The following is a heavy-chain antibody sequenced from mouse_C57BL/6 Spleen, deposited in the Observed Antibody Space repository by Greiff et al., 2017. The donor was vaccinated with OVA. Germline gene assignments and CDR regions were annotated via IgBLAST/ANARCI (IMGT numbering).Heavy chain of an antibody. CDR2: IYPGDGDT. Sequence: VQLQQSGPELVKPGASVKISCKASGYAFSSSWMNWVKQRPGKGLEWIGRIYPGDGDTNYNGKFKGKATLTADKSSSTAYMQLSSLTSEDSAVYFCARNYNFDYWGKGTTLTVSS. V-gene: IGHV1-82*01. CDR3: ARNYNFDY. D-gene: IGHD2-12*01. J-gene: IGHJ2*01. CDR1: GYAFSSSW.